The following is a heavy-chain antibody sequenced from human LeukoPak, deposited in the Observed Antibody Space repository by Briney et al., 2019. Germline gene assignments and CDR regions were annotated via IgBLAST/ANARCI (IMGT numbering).Heavy chain of an antibody. Sequence: SQTLSLTCTVSGGSISSGGYYWSWIRQHPGKGLEWIGYIYYSGSTNYNPSLKSRVTISVDTSKNQFSLKLSSVTAADTAVYYCARGLLRIPHFDYWGQGTLVTVSS. V-gene: IGHV4-31*03. CDR3: ARGLLRIPHFDY. J-gene: IGHJ4*02. CDR2: IYYSGST. D-gene: IGHD2-15*01. CDR1: GGSISSGGYY.